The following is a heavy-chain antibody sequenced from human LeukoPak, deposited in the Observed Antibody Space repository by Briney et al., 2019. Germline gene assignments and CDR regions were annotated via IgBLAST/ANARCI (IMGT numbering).Heavy chain of an antibody. D-gene: IGHD3-10*01. Sequence: PGTSLRLSCSAPGFTFSNFDFHWVRQAPGKGLEWVAVISYDGANEYYADSVKGRFTISRDDSKSAVFLQMNSLRAEDSASYYCKTHPMASAGPIYDAFDVWGQGTRVTVS. CDR3: KTHPMASAGPIYDAFDV. CDR2: ISYDGANE. J-gene: IGHJ3*01. CDR1: GFTFSNFD. V-gene: IGHV3-30*03.